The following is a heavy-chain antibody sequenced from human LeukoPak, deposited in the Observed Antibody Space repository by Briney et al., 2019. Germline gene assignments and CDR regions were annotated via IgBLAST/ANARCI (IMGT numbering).Heavy chain of an antibody. CDR1: GFTVGYNY. J-gene: IGHJ4*02. CDR3: ASWPGGWYGEDS. D-gene: IGHD6-19*01. V-gene: IGHV3-53*01. Sequence: PGGSLRLSCAASGFTVGYNYMTWVRLAPGKGLEWVAAIYNSGSTYYADSVKGRFTISRDTSKNTLYLQMNSLRAEDTAVYYCASWPGGWYGEDSWGQGTLVTVSS. CDR2: IYNSGST.